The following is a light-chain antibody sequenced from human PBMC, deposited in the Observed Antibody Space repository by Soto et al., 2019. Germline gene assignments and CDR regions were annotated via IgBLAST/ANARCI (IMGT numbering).Light chain of an antibody. J-gene: IGLJ3*02. V-gene: IGLV2-14*01. CDR2: EVS. CDR3: SSYTRSRSRLWV. CDR1: SSDVGGYKY. Sequence: QSALTQPASVSGSPGQSITISCTGTSSDVGGYKYVSWYQQHPGKAPKLMIYEVSNRPSGVSNRFSGSKSGNTASLTISGLQAEDEADYYCSSYTRSRSRLWVFGGGTQLTVL.